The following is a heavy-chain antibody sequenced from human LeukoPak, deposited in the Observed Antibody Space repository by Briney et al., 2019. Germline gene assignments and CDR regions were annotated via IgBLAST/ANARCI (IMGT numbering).Heavy chain of an antibody. CDR1: GFTFSSYW. D-gene: IGHD1-26*01. J-gene: IGHJ4*02. CDR3: ARDQGIVGPEPCAY. CDR2: INSDGSST. Sequence: GGSLRLSCAASGFTFSSYWMHWVRQAPGKGLVWVSRINSDGSSTSYADSVRGRFTISRDNSKNTLYLQMNSLRAEDTAVYYCARDQGIVGPEPCAYWGQGTLVTVSS. V-gene: IGHV3-74*01.